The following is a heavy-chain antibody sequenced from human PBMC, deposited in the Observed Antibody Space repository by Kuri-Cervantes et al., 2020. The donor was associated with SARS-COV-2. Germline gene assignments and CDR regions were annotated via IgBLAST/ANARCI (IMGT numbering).Heavy chain of an antibody. D-gene: IGHD3-9*01. V-gene: IGHV4-59*01. CDR1: GGSFSGYY. J-gene: IGHJ6*03. CDR2: MRNNGSA. Sequence: ETLSLTCTVSGGSFSGYYWSWIRQPAGKNLDWIGYMRNNGSANYNPSLKSRVTISIDTSKNQFSLKLTSMTAADTAVYYCARGWLLPHYYYYMDVWGKGTTVTVSS. CDR3: ARGWLLPHYYYYMDV.